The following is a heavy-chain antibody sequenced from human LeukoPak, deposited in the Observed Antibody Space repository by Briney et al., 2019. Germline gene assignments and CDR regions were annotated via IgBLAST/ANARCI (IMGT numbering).Heavy chain of an antibody. CDR3: ARDPTAMETEPFDY. CDR1: VVTFTSDA. D-gene: IGHD5-18*01. CDR2: IQYDGSNK. J-gene: IGHJ4*02. V-gene: IGHV3-30-3*01. Sequence: TLRLSCAVSVVTFTSDAIHSGPGAPGNRLGGWAGIQYDGSNKYYADSVRGRFTISRDNSKNPLSLQMNSLRAEDTAVYYCARDPTAMETEPFDYWGQGTLVTVSS.